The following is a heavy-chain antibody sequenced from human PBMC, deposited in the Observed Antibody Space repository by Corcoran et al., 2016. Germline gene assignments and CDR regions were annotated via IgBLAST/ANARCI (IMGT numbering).Heavy chain of an antibody. CDR3: AHRVYRYSDWLSGSFDH. J-gene: IGHJ4*02. D-gene: IGHD3-9*01. CDR2: IYWDDDK. V-gene: IGHV2-5*02. Sequence: QITLKESGPMLVKPTETLTLTCTFSGFSLSTSGVGVGWIRQPPGKALEWLTLIYWDDDKRYSPSLRNRLTIIKDASKNQVVLTMANMDPVDTATYYCAHRVYRYSDWLSGSFDHWGQGILVTVSS. CDR1: GFSLSTSGVG.